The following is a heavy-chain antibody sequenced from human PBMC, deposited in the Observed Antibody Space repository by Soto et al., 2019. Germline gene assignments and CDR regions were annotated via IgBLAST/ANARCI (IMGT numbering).Heavy chain of an antibody. J-gene: IGHJ4*02. Sequence: QVQLVQSGGEVKKPGASVKVYCKTSGYTFTTYGISCVRQAPGQGLEWVGWISAYSGKTHYAQKFQGKVTMTTDTSTNTAYLELRSLRSDDTAVYYCARDPYLGDHQYWGQGTLVTVSS. CDR2: ISAYSGKT. D-gene: IGHD3-16*01. CDR3: ARDPYLGDHQY. V-gene: IGHV1-18*01. CDR1: GYTFTTYG.